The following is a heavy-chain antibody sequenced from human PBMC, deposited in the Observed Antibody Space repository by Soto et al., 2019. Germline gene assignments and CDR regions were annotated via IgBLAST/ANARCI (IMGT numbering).Heavy chain of an antibody. CDR1: GFSLTTSGMN. J-gene: IGHJ4*02. CDR2: AYE. CDR3: TLRHLSSPGPIY. V-gene: IGHV2-5*01. Sequence: GSGPTLVNPTQPLTLTCTVSGFSLTTSGMNLGWIRQPPGKAPEWLTLAYEYSPSPQSRRTFTKDTSKNQVVLTRTNVDPGDTASYYCTLRHLSSPGPIYWGQGIQVPVSS.